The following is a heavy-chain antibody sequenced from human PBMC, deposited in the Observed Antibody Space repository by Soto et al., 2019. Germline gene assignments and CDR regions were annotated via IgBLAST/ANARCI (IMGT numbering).Heavy chain of an antibody. D-gene: IGHD2-8*01. CDR2: ISTFNGNT. Sequence: ASVKVSCKASGGSFSSFAFSWVRQAPGQGLEWMGWISTFNGNTNYAQKLQGRVTMTTDTSTSTAYMELRSLRSDDTAVYYCARDGLDCTNGVCYTAYYFDYWGQGALVTVSS. CDR3: ARDGLDCTNGVCYTAYYFDY. J-gene: IGHJ4*02. CDR1: GGSFSSFA. V-gene: IGHV1-18*01.